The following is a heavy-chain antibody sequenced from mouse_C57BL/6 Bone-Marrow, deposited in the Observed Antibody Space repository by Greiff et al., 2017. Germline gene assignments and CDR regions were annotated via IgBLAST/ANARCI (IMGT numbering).Heavy chain of an antibody. V-gene: IGHV1-54*01. CDR2: INPGSGGT. D-gene: IGHD1-1*01. J-gene: IGHJ2*01. Sequence: QVQLQQSGAELVRPGTSVKVSCKASGYAFTNYLIEWVKQRPGQGLEWIGVINPGSGGTNYNEKFKGKATLTADKSSSTAYMQLSSLTSEDSAVYFCARWAYYGLGYWGQGTTLTVSS. CDR1: GYAFTNYL. CDR3: ARWAYYGLGY.